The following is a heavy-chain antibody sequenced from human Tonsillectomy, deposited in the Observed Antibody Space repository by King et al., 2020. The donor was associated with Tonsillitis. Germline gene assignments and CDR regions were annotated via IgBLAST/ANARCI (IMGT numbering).Heavy chain of an antibody. D-gene: IGHD6-19*01. CDR1: GDSISSSSYY. V-gene: IGHV4-39*01. CDR2: IDYSGST. CDR3: AGGTFIAVADSFDY. J-gene: IGHJ4*02. Sequence: LQLQESGPGLLKPSETLSLTCTVSGDSISSSSYYWGWIRQPPGKGLEWIGSIDYSGSTYSNRSLKSRVTISVDQSKNQFSLKLSSVTAADTAVYYCAGGTFIAVADSFDYWGQGTLVTVSS.